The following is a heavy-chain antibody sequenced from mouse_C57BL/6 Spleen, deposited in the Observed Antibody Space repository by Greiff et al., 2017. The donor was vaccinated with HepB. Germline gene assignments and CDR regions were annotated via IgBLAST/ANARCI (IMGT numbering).Heavy chain of an antibody. Sequence: EVMLVESEGGLVQPGSSMKLSCTASGFTFSDYYMAWVRQVPEKGLEWVANINYDGSSTYYLDSLKSRFIISRDNAKNILYLQMSSLKSEDTATYYCARDSGYYGLYYFDYWGQGTTLTVSS. CDR1: GFTFSDYY. D-gene: IGHD1-1*01. CDR2: INYDGSST. CDR3: ARDSGYYGLYYFDY. J-gene: IGHJ2*01. V-gene: IGHV5-16*01.